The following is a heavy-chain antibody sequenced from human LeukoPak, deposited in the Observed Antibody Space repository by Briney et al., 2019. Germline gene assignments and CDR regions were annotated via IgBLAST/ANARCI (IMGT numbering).Heavy chain of an antibody. Sequence: GGSLRLSCEASGLTFNKYWMTWVRQAPGKGLEWVANIKQDGSEKNHVDSVKGRFTISRDNAKNSLSLRMNSLSAEDTAVYYCATGYSSGWYFYFQHWGQGSLVSVSS. CDR2: IKQDGSEK. CDR3: ATGYSSGWYFYFQH. D-gene: IGHD6-19*01. V-gene: IGHV3-7*01. J-gene: IGHJ1*01. CDR1: GLTFNKYW.